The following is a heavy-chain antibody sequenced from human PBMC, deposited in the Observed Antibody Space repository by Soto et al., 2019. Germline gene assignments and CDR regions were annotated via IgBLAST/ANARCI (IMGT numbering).Heavy chain of an antibody. D-gene: IGHD2-15*01. Sequence: EVQLVESGGGLVQPGGSLKLACLASGFPLSDSAIHWVRKASGKGLEWVGRIRSKTNNYATTYAAPVRGRFTLSRDDSKNTAYLQLNNLESETADVYYCTRNEGGQVEHSFYYYFMDVWGKGATVSV. J-gene: IGHJ6*03. CDR2: IRSKTNNYAT. V-gene: IGHV3-73*01. CDR1: GFPLSDSA. CDR3: TRNEGGQVEHSFYYYFMDV.